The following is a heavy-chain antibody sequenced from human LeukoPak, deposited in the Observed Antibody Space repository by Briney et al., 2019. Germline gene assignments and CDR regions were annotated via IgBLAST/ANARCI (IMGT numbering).Heavy chain of an antibody. Sequence: GESLKISCRGSGYYFSTSWIVWVRQLPGRGLEWMGIIYPHDSDIRYSPSFRGQVTFSVDKSNNTAYVQWSSLKASDSAIYYCARQYTMIGGSADSWGQGTLVTVSS. J-gene: IGHJ4*02. D-gene: IGHD3-10*01. CDR3: ARQYTMIGGSADS. CDR2: IYPHDSDI. V-gene: IGHV5-51*01. CDR1: GYYFSTSW.